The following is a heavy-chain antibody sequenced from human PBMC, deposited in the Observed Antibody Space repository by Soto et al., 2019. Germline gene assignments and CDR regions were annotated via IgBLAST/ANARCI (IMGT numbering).Heavy chain of an antibody. V-gene: IGHV4-31*03. D-gene: IGHD6-6*01. CDR1: GGYY. CDR3: ARGSSIAGLYYGMDV. Sequence: SETLSLTCTVPGGYYWTWIRQHPGKGLEWIGYNYYSGITYYNPSLKSRVTISLDTSKNQFSLKLSSVTAADTAVYYCARGSSIAGLYYGMDVWGQGTTVTVSS. CDR2: NYYSGIT. J-gene: IGHJ6*02.